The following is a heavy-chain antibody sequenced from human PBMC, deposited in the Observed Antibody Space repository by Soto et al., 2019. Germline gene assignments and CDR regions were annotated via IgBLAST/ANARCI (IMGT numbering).Heavy chain of an antibody. J-gene: IGHJ4*02. CDR2: VNWNCRTT. Sequence: GGSLRLSCAASGFTGDDYVMHWVRQAPGKGLDGVASVNWNCRTTLYAAAVKGRFSVSRDNGKNSLYLEMTSLRHNDTALYFCAKAREYNYDLEQWGQGLLVTVS. CDR3: AKAREYNYDLEQ. V-gene: IGHV3-9*01. CDR1: GFTGDDYV. D-gene: IGHD1-1*01.